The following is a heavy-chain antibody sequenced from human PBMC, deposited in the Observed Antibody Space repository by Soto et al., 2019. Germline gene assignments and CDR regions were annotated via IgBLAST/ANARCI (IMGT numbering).Heavy chain of an antibody. CDR1: GGSISSSH. Sequence: PSETLALTCVVSGGSISSSHWSWIRQCPGKGLEWIAYTAYTGITNYNPSLMSRVTVSMDTSKNQLSLKSTSTTAADTSVHYCAGGMHPVFTYDFVHWGEVTLVTVSS. J-gene: IGHJ5*02. CDR2: TAYTGIT. D-gene: IGHD3-3*01. CDR3: AGGMHPVFTYDFVH. V-gene: IGHV4-59*01.